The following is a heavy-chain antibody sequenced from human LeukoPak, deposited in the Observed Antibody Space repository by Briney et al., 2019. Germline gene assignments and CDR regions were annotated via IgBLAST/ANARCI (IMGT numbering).Heavy chain of an antibody. CDR1: GFTFSSYS. Sequence: TGGSLRLSCAASGFTFSSYSMNWVRQAPGKGLEWVTFIRYDGGSKYYADSVQGRFTISRDNSKNTLHLQMNSLRAEDAAVYYCAKGITMVRGVISDYGMDVWGQGTTVTVSS. J-gene: IGHJ6*02. CDR3: AKGITMVRGVISDYGMDV. V-gene: IGHV3-30*02. CDR2: IRYDGGSK. D-gene: IGHD3-10*01.